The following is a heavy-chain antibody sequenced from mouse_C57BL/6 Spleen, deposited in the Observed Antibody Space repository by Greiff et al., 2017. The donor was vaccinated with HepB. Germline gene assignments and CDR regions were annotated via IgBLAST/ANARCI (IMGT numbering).Heavy chain of an antibody. J-gene: IGHJ4*01. CDR2: IDPSDSET. CDR1: GYTFTSYW. CDR3: ARGGGGQITTVSSLYAMDY. V-gene: IGHV1-52*01. D-gene: IGHD1-1*01. Sequence: QVQLQQPGAELVRPGSSVKLSCKASGYTFTSYWMHWVKQRPIQGLEWIGNIDPSDSETHYNQKFKDKATLTVDKSSSTAYMQLSSLTSEDSAVYYCARGGGGQITTVSSLYAMDYWGQGTSVTVSS.